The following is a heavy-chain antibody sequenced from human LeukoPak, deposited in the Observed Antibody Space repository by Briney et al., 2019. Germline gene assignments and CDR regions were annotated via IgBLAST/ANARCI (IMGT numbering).Heavy chain of an antibody. CDR1: GYTLTSYY. V-gene: IGHV1-46*01. CDR3: PRGLDPFTGYYYYYYMDV. D-gene: IGHD3-16*01. CDR2: INPSGGST. J-gene: IGHJ6*03. Sequence: ASVKVSCKASGYTLTSYYMHWVRQAPGQGLESMGIINPSGGSTSYAQKFEGRVTMTRDTSTNSVYVGPSSLRPEDPSVYFRPRGLDPFTGYYYYYYMDVWGKGTTVTVSS.